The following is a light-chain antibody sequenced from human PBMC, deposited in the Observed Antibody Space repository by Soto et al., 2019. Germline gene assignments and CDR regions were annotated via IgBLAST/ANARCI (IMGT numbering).Light chain of an antibody. Sequence: QSALTQPRSVSGSPGQSVTISCTGTSSDVGGYNYVSWYQQHSGKAPKLMIYDVSKGPSGVPDRFSGSKSGNTASLTSAGLQAEDEADYYCCSYAGSNNVVFGGGTKLTVL. CDR2: DVS. CDR3: CSYAGSNNVV. J-gene: IGLJ2*01. V-gene: IGLV2-11*01. CDR1: SSDVGGYNY.